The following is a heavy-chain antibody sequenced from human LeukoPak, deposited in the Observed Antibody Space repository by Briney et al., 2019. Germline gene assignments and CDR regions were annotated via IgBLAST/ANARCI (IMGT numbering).Heavy chain of an antibody. J-gene: IGHJ4*02. CDR2: ISSSSSYI. V-gene: IGHV3-21*01. D-gene: IGHD4-11*01. CDR3: ARGRRLHLDY. Sequence: NPGGSLRLSCAASGFTFSSYSMNLVRQAPGKGLEWVSSISSSSSYIYYADSVKGRFTISRDNAKNSLYLQMNSLRAEDTAVYYCARGRRLHLDYWGQGTLVTVSS. CDR1: GFTFSSYS.